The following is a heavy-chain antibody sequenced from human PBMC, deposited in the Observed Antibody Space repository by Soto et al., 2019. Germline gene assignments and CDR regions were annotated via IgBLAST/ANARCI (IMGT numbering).Heavy chain of an antibody. CDR2: IFHSGST. V-gene: IGHV4-39*01. J-gene: IGHJ4*02. D-gene: IGHD7-27*01. CDR1: GGSFSSSTYY. CDR3: ASAPGFNLFDS. Sequence: SETLSLTCIVSGGSFSSSTYYGGWIRQPPGKGLEWIGSIFHSGSTYYNPSLKSRVTLSVDTSKTRFYLRLSSVTAADTAVYYGASAPGFNLFDSWGQGTLVTVSS.